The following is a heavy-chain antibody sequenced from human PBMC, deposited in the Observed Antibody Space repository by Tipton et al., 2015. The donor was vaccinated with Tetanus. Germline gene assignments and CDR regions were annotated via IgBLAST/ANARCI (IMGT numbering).Heavy chain of an antibody. CDR2: FYHTGST. D-gene: IGHD6-19*01. V-gene: IGHV4-4*01. J-gene: IGHJ2*01. CDR3: ARESLTKGIGWDDWYFDL. CDR1: AGSIDSSHW. Sequence: TLSLTCAVSAGSIDSSHWWSWVRQTPGKGLEWIGGFYHTGSTKYNPSLKSPVSISGDKSNNRFSLRLTSVTAADTALYFCARESLTKGIGWDDWYFDLWGRGTLVTVSS.